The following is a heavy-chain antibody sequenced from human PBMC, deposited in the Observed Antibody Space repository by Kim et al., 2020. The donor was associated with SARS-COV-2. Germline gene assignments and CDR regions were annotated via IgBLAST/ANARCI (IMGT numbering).Heavy chain of an antibody. Sequence: HTRYSPSFKGQVTISADKSISTAYLQWSSLKAADTARYYCARPWRGTIDYWGQGTLVTVSS. CDR3: ARPWRGTIDY. V-gene: IGHV5-51*01. D-gene: IGHD2-8*01. CDR2: HT. J-gene: IGHJ4*02.